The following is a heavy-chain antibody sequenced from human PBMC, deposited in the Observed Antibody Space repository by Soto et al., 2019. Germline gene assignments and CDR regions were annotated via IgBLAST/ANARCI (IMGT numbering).Heavy chain of an antibody. CDR2: VHQNGAT. CDR1: GGSFGGYY. J-gene: IGHJ3*02. Sequence: KASETLSLTCSVSGGSFGGYYWSWIRQPPGKGLEWIGYVHQNGATDYNPSLKSRVTISIDTSKNQFSLKLSSVTAADTAVYYCARGRPAFDIWGQGTMVTVSS. V-gene: IGHV4-59*12. CDR3: ARGRPAFDI. D-gene: IGHD6-25*01.